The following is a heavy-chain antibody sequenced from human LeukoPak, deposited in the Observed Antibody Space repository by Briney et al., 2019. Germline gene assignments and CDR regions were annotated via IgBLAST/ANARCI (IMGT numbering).Heavy chain of an antibody. D-gene: IGHD2-2*02. V-gene: IGHV3-23*01. CDR1: GFTFSNYA. J-gene: IGHJ3*02. CDR2: ISGSGGST. Sequence: GGSLRLSCAASGFTFSNYAMSWVRQAPGKGLEWVSAISGSGGSTYYADSVKGRFTISRDNSKNTLYLQMNSLRAEDTAVYYCAKVVPAAIRRLDAFDIWGQGTMVTVSS. CDR3: AKVVPAAIRRLDAFDI.